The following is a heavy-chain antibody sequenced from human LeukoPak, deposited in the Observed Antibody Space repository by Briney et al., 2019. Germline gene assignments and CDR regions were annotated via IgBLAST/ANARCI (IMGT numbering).Heavy chain of an antibody. CDR2: IIPIFGTA. V-gene: IGHV1-69*06. J-gene: IGHJ4*02. CDR1: GGTFSSYA. D-gene: IGHD4-17*01. CDR3: AREFNNDYGDYCFDN. Sequence: ASVKVSCKASGGTFSSYAISWVRQAPGQGLEWMGGIIPIFGTANYAQKFQGRVTITADKSTSTAYMELSSLRAEDTAVYYCAREFNNDYGDYCFDNWGQGTLVTVSS.